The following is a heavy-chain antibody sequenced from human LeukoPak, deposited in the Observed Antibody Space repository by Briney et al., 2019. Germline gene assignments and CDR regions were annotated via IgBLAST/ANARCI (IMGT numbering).Heavy chain of an antibody. CDR1: GGSISSSSYY. J-gene: IGHJ3*02. Sequence: SETLSLTCTVSGGSISSSSYYWGWIRQPPGKRLEWIGSIYYSGSTYYNPSLKSRVTISVDTSKNQFSLKLSSVTAADTAVYYCARRRYDSSGYYYGDAFDIWRQGTMVTVSS. CDR3: ARRRYDSSGYYYGDAFDI. V-gene: IGHV4-39*01. D-gene: IGHD3-22*01. CDR2: IYYSGST.